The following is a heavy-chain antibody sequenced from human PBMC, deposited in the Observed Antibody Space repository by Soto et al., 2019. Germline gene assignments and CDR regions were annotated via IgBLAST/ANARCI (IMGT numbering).Heavy chain of an antibody. CDR3: AKDLTKSIAALLDY. CDR1: GFTFSSYA. D-gene: IGHD6-6*01. V-gene: IGHV3-23*01. CDR2: ISGSGGST. Sequence: GGSVRLSCAASGFTFSSYAMSWVRQAPGKGLEWVSAISGSGGSTYYADSVKGRFTISRDNSKNTLYLQMNSLRAEDTAVYYCAKDLTKSIAALLDYWGQGTLVTVSS. J-gene: IGHJ4*02.